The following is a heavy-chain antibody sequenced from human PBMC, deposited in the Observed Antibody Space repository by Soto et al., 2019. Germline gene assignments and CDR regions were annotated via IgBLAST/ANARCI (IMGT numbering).Heavy chain of an antibody. CDR1: WFPFSSYY. Sequence: GAPRLSLAAPWFPFSSYYINSVRQAPGKGLEWVSSISSSSSYIYYADSVKGRFTISRDNAKNSLYLQMNSLRAEDTAVYYCALDPAAGTRWGQGTLVTVSS. J-gene: IGHJ4*02. CDR2: ISSSSSYI. D-gene: IGHD6-13*01. V-gene: IGHV3-21*01. CDR3: ALDPAAGTR.